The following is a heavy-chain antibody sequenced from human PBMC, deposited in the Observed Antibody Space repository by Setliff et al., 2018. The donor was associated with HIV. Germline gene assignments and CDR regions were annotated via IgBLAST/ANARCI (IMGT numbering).Heavy chain of an antibody. CDR3: ARDLSYDYDRSSDTFDY. CDR2: ISSSSTYT. D-gene: IGHD3-22*01. Sequence: GGSLRLSCAASGFTFISYWMSWVRQAPGKGLEWVSSISSSSTYTFYADSVKGRFTISRDNSKNTMYLQMNTLRVEDTAVYYCARDLSYDYDRSSDTFDYWGQGTLVTVSS. V-gene: IGHV3-21*01. J-gene: IGHJ4*02. CDR1: GFTFISYW.